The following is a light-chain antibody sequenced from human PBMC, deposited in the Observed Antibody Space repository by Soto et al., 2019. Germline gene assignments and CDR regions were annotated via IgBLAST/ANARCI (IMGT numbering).Light chain of an antibody. V-gene: IGLV1-51*01. Sequence: QSVLTQPASVSGSPGQSITISCTGTSSDVGAYDLVSWYQHHPGKVPKLIIYDNNKRPSGIPDRFSGSKSGASATLDITGLQTGDEADYYCGTWDFRLNVLDVFGTGTKLTVL. CDR2: DNN. CDR1: SSDVGAYDL. J-gene: IGLJ1*01. CDR3: GTWDFRLNVLDV.